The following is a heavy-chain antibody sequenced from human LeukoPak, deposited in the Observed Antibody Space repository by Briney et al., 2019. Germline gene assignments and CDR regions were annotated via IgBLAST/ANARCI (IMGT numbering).Heavy chain of an antibody. CDR3: TWMATIFTVDY. CDR1: GLTFSDAW. Sequence: GESLRLSCVLSGLTFSDAWMSWVPQAPGKGLEWVGRIRNDRITDYAAPVQGRFSISRDNSKNTFYLQMNSLRTEDTGMYLCTWMATIFTVDYWGQGTLVTVSS. V-gene: IGHV3-15*01. D-gene: IGHD5-12*01. CDR2: IRNDRIT. J-gene: IGHJ4*02.